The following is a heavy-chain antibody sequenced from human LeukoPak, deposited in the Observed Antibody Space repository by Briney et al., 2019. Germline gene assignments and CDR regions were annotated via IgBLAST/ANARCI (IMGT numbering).Heavy chain of an antibody. Sequence: SQTLSLTCTVSGGSISSGDYYWSWIRQPPGKGLEWIGYTYYSGSTYYNPSLKSRVTISVDTSKNQFSLKLSSVTAADTAVYYCARVVIAAAAGSYYYGMDVWGKGTTVTVSS. CDR1: GGSISSGDYY. D-gene: IGHD6-13*01. CDR2: TYYSGST. J-gene: IGHJ6*04. CDR3: ARVVIAAAAGSYYYGMDV. V-gene: IGHV4-30-4*01.